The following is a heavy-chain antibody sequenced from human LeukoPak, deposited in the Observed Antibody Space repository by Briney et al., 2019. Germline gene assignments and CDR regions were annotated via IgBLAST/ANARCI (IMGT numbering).Heavy chain of an antibody. CDR1: GYSFTSYR. V-gene: IGHV5-51*01. J-gene: IGHJ4*02. CDR2: IYPGDSDT. CDR3: ATQGDAGITGTTVFDY. Sequence: GESLKISCKGSGYSFTSYRIGWVRQMPGKGLEWMGIIYPGDSDTRYSPSFQGQVTISADKSISTAYLQWSSLKASDTAMYYCATQGDAGITGTTVFDYWGQGTVVTVSS. D-gene: IGHD1-7*01.